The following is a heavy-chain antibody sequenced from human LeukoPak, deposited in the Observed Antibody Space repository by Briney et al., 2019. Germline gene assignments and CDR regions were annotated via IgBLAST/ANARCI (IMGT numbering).Heavy chain of an antibody. CDR1: GGSISSGGYY. D-gene: IGHD2-21*02. CDR3: ARGLLFSWFDP. Sequence: PSQTLSLTCTVSGGSISSGGYYWSWIRQHSGKGLERIGYIYYSGSTYYNPSLKSRVTISVDTSKNQFSLKLSSVTAADTAVYYCARGLLFSWFDPWGQGTLVTVSS. V-gene: IGHV4-31*03. CDR2: IYYSGST. J-gene: IGHJ5*02.